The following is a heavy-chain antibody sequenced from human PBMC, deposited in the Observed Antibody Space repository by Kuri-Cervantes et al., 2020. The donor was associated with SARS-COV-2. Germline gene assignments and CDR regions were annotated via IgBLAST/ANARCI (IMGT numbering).Heavy chain of an antibody. V-gene: IGHV4-30-2*01. J-gene: IGHJ3*02. Sequence: SCAVSGGSISSGGNSWSWLRQPPGKGLVWIGYSYHSGSTYYNPSLKSRVTISVDRSKNQFSLKLSSVTAADTAVYYCARRPWGITIFGVVTSDGFDIWGQGTMVTVSS. CDR1: GGSISSGGNS. CDR2: SYHSGST. D-gene: IGHD3-3*01. CDR3: ARRPWGITIFGVVTSDGFDI.